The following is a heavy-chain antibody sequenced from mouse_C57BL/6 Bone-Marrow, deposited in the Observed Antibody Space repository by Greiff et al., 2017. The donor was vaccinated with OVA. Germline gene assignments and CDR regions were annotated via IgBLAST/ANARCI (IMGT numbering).Heavy chain of an antibody. V-gene: IGHV1-18*01. D-gene: IGHD1-1*01. J-gene: IGHJ2*01. Sequence: VQLQPSGPELVKPWASVKIPCKASGYTFTDYNMDWVQPSHGKSLEWIGAINPNNGGTIYNQKFKGKATLNVDKSSSTAYMESRSLTSEDTAVYDCARRYILLYYFDYWGQGTTLTVSS. CDR3: ARRYILLYYFDY. CDR1: GYTFTDYN. CDR2: INPNNGGT.